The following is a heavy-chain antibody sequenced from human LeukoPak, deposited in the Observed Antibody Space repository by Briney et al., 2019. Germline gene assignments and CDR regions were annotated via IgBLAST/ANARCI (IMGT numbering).Heavy chain of an antibody. CDR2: IIPILGIA. CDR3: ARDRVSAAGIPPSGY. Sequence: SVKVSCKASGGTFSSYAISWVRQAPGQGLEWMGRIIPILGIANFAQKFQGRVTITADKSTSTAYMELSSLRSEDTAVYYCARDRVSAAGIPPSGYWGQGTLVTVSS. J-gene: IGHJ4*02. V-gene: IGHV1-69*04. D-gene: IGHD6-13*01. CDR1: GGTFSSYA.